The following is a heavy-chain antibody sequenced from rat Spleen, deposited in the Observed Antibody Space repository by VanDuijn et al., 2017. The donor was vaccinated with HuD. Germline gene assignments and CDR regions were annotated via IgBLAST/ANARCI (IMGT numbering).Heavy chain of an antibody. CDR3: TRDMTYFGNNWYFDF. Sequence: EVQLVESGGGLVQPGRSLKLSCAASGFIFSDYFMAWIRQTPTKGLEWVASLSYDGGGTYYRDSVKGRFTISRDNAKSSLYLQMDSLRSEDTATYYCTRDMTYFGNNWYFDFWGPGTMVTVSS. CDR1: GFIFSDYF. CDR2: LSYDGGGT. V-gene: IGHV5-20*01. J-gene: IGHJ1*01. D-gene: IGHD1-9*01.